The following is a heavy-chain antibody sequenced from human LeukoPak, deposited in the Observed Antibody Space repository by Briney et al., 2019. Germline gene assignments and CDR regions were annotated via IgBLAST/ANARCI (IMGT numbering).Heavy chain of an antibody. Sequence: GGSLRLSCAASGFTFSSYEMNWVRQAPGKGLEWVSYISSSGSTIYYADSVKGRFTISRDNSKNTLYLQMNSLRAEDTAVYYCAKTQLGAPDYWGQGTLVTVSS. V-gene: IGHV3-48*03. CDR2: ISSSGSTI. D-gene: IGHD6-6*01. CDR3: AKTQLGAPDY. J-gene: IGHJ4*02. CDR1: GFTFSSYE.